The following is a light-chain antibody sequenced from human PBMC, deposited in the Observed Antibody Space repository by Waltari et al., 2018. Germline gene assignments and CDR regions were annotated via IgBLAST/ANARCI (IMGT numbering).Light chain of an antibody. CDR1: SSDIKNYNF. Sequence: QSALTQPASVSGSPGQSITISCTGISSDIKNYNFVSWYQQHPGKAPKLMIYEGTKRPSGVSNLFSGSESGNTASLTISGLQAEDEADYYCCSYAGSVVFGGGTKLTVL. CDR2: EGT. CDR3: CSYAGSVV. J-gene: IGLJ2*01. V-gene: IGLV2-23*01.